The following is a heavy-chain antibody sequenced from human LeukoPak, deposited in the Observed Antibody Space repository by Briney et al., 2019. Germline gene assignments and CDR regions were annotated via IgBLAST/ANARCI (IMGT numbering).Heavy chain of an antibody. Sequence: PSETLSLTCTVSGGSISSGGYYWSWIRQHPGKGLEWIGYIYYSGSTYYNPSLKSRVTISVDTSKNQFSLKLSSVTAADTAVYYCARGRDGYNWASDYWGQGTLVTVSS. V-gene: IGHV4-31*03. CDR2: IYYSGST. CDR1: GGSISSGGYY. CDR3: ARGRDGYNWASDY. D-gene: IGHD5-24*01. J-gene: IGHJ4*02.